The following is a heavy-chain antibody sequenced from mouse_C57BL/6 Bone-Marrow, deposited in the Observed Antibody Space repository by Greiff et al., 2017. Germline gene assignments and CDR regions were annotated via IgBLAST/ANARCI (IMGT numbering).Heavy chain of an antibody. CDR1: GFNIKDDY. V-gene: IGHV14-4*01. J-gene: IGHJ2*01. D-gene: IGHD2-3*01. CDR2: IDPANGDT. CDR3: TTGDGYSYFDY. Sequence: EVQLQQSGAELVRPGASVKLSCTASGFNIKDDYMHWVKQRPEQGLEWIGWIDPANGDTEYASKFQGKATITADTSSNTAYLQLSSLTSEDTAVYYCTTGDGYSYFDYWGQGTTLTVSS.